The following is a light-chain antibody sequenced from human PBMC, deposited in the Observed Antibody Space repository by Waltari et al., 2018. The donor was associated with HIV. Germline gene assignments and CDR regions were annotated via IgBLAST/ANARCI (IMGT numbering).Light chain of an antibody. V-gene: IGKV2-28*01. J-gene: IGKJ1*01. Sequence: IILTQSPLSLPATHGEPASISCRSNQSLLHSNGYNYLDWYLQRPGQSPRLLISLGSDRASGVPDRFSGSKSGTDFILKISKVEAEDVGVYYCMQALQTPWTFGQGTKVEIK. CDR3: MQALQTPWT. CDR2: LGS. CDR1: QSLLHSNGYNY.